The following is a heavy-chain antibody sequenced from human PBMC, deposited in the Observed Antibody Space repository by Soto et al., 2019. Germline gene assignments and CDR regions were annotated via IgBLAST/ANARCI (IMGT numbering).Heavy chain of an antibody. D-gene: IGHD2-15*01. J-gene: IGHJ6*02. CDR2: TSYDASNK. CDR1: GFTFSNYT. CDR3: ARGQKGGYCSGGSCHYYYGMDV. Sequence: QVQLVESGGGVVQPGRSLRLSCTASGFTFSNYTMHWVRQAPGKGLEWVAGTSYDASNKYYADSVKGRFTISRDNSKNTLYVQMDSLRAEDTAMYYCARGQKGGYCSGGSCHYYYGMDVWGQGTTVTVSS. V-gene: IGHV3-30-3*01.